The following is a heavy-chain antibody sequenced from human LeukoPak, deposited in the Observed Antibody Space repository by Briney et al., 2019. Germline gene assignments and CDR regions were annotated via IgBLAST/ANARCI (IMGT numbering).Heavy chain of an antibody. CDR3: AKGAYDYIEIAYFDY. Sequence: GGSLRLSCVASGFSFNNYAMNWVRQAPGKGLGWVSLIIGSSGTTFYADSVKGRFTISRDKSKSTLYLQMNSLRAEDTAVYYCAKGAYDYIEIAYFDYWGQGSLVTVSS. J-gene: IGHJ4*02. CDR2: IIGSSGTT. CDR1: GFSFNNYA. V-gene: IGHV3-23*01. D-gene: IGHD5-12*01.